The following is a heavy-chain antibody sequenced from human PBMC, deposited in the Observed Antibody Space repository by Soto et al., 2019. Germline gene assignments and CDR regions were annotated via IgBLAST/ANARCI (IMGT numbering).Heavy chain of an antibody. CDR2: IYYSGST. J-gene: IGHJ6*03. Sequence: SETLSLTCTVSGGSISSSSYYWGWIRQPPGKGLEWIGSIYYSGSTYYNPSLKSRVTISVDTSKNQFSLKLSSVTAADTAVYYCARHASSDYIWGSYRYYYYYMDVWGKGTTVTVSS. CDR1: GGSISSSSYY. D-gene: IGHD3-16*02. CDR3: ARHASSDYIWGSYRYYYYYMDV. V-gene: IGHV4-39*01.